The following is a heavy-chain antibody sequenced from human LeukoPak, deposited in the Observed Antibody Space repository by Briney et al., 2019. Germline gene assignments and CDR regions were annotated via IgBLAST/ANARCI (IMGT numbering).Heavy chain of an antibody. D-gene: IGHD3-3*01. V-gene: IGHV1-24*01. CDR2: FDPEDGET. Sequence: GASVKVSCKVSGYTLTELSMHWVRQAPGKGLEWMGGFDPEDGETIYAQKFQGRVTMTEDTSTDTAYVELSSLRSEDTAVYYCATVKLRFLEWLFPFDYWGQGTLVTVSS. CDR3: ATVKLRFLEWLFPFDY. CDR1: GYTLTELS. J-gene: IGHJ4*02.